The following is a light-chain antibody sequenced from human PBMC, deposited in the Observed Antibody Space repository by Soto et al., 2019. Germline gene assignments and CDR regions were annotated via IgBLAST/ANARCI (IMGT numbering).Light chain of an antibody. Sequence: QSVLTQPPSVSGAPGQRVTISCTGXSSNIGAGYDVHWYQQLPGTAPKLLIYGNSNRPSGVPDRFSGSKSGTSASLAITGLQAEDEADYYCQSYDSSLSAVVFGGGTKLTVL. CDR3: QSYDSSLSAVV. V-gene: IGLV1-40*01. CDR2: GNS. J-gene: IGLJ2*01. CDR1: SSNIGAGYD.